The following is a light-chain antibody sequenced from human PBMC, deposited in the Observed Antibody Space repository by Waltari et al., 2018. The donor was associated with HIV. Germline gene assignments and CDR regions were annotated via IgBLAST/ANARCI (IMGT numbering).Light chain of an antibody. CDR3: SSFTTTGYSI. CDR1: TSDIGARRY. Sequence: QSALTQPASVSGTPGESISILCAGSTSDIGARRYVSWYQQSPGRAPKLIISDVTRRPPGGSDRFSGSKSANTASLTISDLQPEDEADYYCSSFTTTGYSIFGGGTRLTVL. CDR2: DVT. J-gene: IGLJ2*01. V-gene: IGLV2-14*03.